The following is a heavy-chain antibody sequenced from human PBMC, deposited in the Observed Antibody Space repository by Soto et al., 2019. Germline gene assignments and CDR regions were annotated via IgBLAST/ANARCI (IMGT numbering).Heavy chain of an antibody. Sequence: PGPSLKISSKGSEYSFTTYWIGWVRQMPGKGLEWLGSIYPRDSDTRYSPSVQGQVIISADKSLSTAYLQWNGLQASDTAISYCAGQHPLDSHVWDTWGQGTLVTVSS. V-gene: IGHV5-51*01. CDR1: EYSFTTYW. D-gene: IGHD1-26*01. J-gene: IGHJ4*02. CDR2: IYPRDSDT. CDR3: AGQHPLDSHVWDT.